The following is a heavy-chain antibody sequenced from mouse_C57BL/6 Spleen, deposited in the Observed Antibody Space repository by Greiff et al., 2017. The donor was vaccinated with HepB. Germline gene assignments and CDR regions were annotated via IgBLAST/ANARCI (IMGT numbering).Heavy chain of an antibody. CDR2: ISGGGGNT. CDR3: ARHADGYYYFDY. CDR1: GFTFSSYT. D-gene: IGHD2-3*01. Sequence: EVKLVESGGGLVKPGGSLKLSCAASGFTFSSYTMSWVRQTPEKRLEWVATISGGGGNTYYPDSVKGRFTISRDNAKNTLYLQMSSLRSEDTALYYCARHADGYYYFDYWGQGTTLTVSS. V-gene: IGHV5-9*01. J-gene: IGHJ2*01.